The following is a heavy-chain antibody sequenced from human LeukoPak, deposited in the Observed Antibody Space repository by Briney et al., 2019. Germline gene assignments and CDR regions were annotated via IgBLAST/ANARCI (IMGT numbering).Heavy chain of an antibody. Sequence: GRSLRLSCAASGFSFSSYGMHWARQAPGKGLEWVALLSRDGSEKYYAGSVKGRFTISRDTSKNTLYLQMNSLRPEDTAVYYCAKDDSSGYYYVDYWGQGTLVTVSS. CDR3: AKDDSSGYYYVDY. V-gene: IGHV3-30*18. CDR2: LSRDGSEK. CDR1: GFSFSSYG. D-gene: IGHD3-22*01. J-gene: IGHJ4*02.